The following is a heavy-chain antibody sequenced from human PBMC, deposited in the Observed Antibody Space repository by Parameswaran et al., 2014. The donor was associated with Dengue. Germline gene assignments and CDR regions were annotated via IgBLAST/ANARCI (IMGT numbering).Heavy chain of an antibody. J-gene: IGHJ6*02. Sequence: WIRQPPGKGLEWIGFVNYSGTTHYNPSLKSRLTMSVDTSKNQFSLKLTSVTAADTAVYFCARDSCSSRSCYPPTSRNNYFGMDVWGQGTTVTVSS. CDR3: ARDSCSSRSCYPPTSRNNYFGMDV. V-gene: IGHV4-31*02. D-gene: IGHD2-2*01. CDR2: VNYSGTT.